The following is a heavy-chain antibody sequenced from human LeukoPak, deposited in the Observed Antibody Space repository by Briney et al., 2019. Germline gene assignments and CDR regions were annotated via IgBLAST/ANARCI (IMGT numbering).Heavy chain of an antibody. V-gene: IGHV3-23*01. CDR2: ISGSGGGSST. J-gene: IGHJ4*02. CDR3: AKATINLYYFDY. Sequence: PGGSLRLSCVASGFTFSSCGMSWVRQAPGKGLEWVSSISGSGGGSSTYYADSVKGRFTISRDNSKNTLYLQMNSLRAEDTAVYYCAKATINLYYFDYWGQGTLVTVSS. CDR1: GFTFSSCG. D-gene: IGHD5-24*01.